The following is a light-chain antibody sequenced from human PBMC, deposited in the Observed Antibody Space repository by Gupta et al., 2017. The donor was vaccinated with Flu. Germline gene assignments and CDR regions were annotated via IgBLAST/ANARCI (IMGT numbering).Light chain of an antibody. V-gene: IGLV6-57*01. Sequence: RTVSTSCVRSRGSIADDFVEWYQHRPGSSPPSVVYKNDQRPAGVSDRFSGSIESSTNSASLIISALQSEDAADYYCLSTGDLIVFGGGTKLTVL. CDR1: RGSIADDF. CDR2: KND. CDR3: LSTGDLIV. J-gene: IGLJ2*01.